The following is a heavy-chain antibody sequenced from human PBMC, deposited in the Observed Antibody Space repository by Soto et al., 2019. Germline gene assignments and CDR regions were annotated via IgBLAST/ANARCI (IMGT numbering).Heavy chain of an antibody. CDR1: GYTFTSYY. J-gene: IGHJ6*01. V-gene: IGHV1-46*01. Sequence: VXVACKASGYTFTSYYMHWVRQAPGQGLERMGIINPSGGSTSYAQKFQGRVTMTRDTSTSTVYMELSSLRSEDTAVYYCAXXXXXXXXXXGEFSYYYGMDVXXQGTTVTVSS. CDR2: INPSGGST. D-gene: IGHD3-10*01. CDR3: AXXXXXXXXXXGEFSYYYGMDV.